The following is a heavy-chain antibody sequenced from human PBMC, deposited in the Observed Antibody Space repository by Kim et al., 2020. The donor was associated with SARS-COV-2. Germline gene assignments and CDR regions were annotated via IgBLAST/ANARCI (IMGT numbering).Heavy chain of an antibody. Sequence: YADAVNGRLTISRDNSKNSLYHQMTSRRAEGTAVYYCARGPWGRSYYFDYWGQGTLVTVSS. CDR3: ARGPWGRSYYFDY. J-gene: IGHJ4*02. D-gene: IGHD6-13*01. V-gene: IGHV3-53*01.